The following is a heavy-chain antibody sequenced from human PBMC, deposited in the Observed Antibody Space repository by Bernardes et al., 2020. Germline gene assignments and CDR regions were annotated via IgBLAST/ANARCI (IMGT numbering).Heavy chain of an antibody. Sequence: SETLSLTCAVYGTSFSGYYWSWIRQPPGKGLEWIGEINHSGSTKYNPSLKSRVTISVDTSNNQFSLRLRSVTAADTAVYYCARGGHRWLAYYWGQGTLVTVSS. J-gene: IGHJ4*02. CDR2: INHSGST. CDR1: GTSFSGYY. CDR3: ARGGHRWLAYY. D-gene: IGHD6-19*01. V-gene: IGHV4-34*01.